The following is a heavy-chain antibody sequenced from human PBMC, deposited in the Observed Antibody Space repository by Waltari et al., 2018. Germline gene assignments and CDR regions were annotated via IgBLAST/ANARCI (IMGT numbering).Heavy chain of an antibody. CDR3: TGDRIGDYVPIEF. Sequence: EVQLVESGGGLVQPGGSLRLSCAASGFTFSNCNMNWVRPAPGKGLEWISYITSSGSSIYYADSVKGRFTISRDNAMNSLYLQMSSLRAEDTAVYYCTGDRIGDYVPIEFWGQGTLVTVSS. CDR2: ITSSGSSI. J-gene: IGHJ1*01. V-gene: IGHV3-48*04. D-gene: IGHD4-17*01. CDR1: GFTFSNCN.